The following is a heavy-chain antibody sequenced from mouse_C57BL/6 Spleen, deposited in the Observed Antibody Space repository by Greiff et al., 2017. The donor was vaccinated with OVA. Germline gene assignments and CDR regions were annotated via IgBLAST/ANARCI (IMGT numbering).Heavy chain of an antibody. V-gene: IGHV1-67*01. CDR1: GYTFTDYA. J-gene: IGHJ4*01. D-gene: IGHD2-4*01. CDR3: YDYDVDYAMDY. Sequence: QVHVKQSGPELVRPGVSVKISCKGSGYTFTDYAMHWVKQSHAKSLEWIGVISTYYGDASYNQKFKDKATMTVDKSSSTAYMELARLTSEDSAVYYHYDYDVDYAMDYWGQGTSVTVSS. CDR2: ISTYYGDA.